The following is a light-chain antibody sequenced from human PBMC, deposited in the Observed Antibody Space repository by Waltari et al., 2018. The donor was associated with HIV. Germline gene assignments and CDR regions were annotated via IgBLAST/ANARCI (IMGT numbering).Light chain of an antibody. Sequence: SYELTQPPSVPVSPGQTARITCSGDALPKQFAYCYQQKAGQAPLMVIYKDDKRPAGIPDRCSGSMSGTTVTLIISGVQPEDEADYYCESADDSGDHWVFGGGTKLSVL. CDR2: KDD. J-gene: IGLJ3*02. V-gene: IGLV3-25*03. CDR1: ALPKQF. CDR3: ESADDSGDHWV.